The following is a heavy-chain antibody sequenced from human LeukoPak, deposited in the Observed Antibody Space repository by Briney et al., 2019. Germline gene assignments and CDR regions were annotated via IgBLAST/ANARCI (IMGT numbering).Heavy chain of an antibody. V-gene: IGHV4-39*01. J-gene: IGHJ6*03. Sequence: SETLSLTCTVSGGSISSSSYYWGWIRQPPGKGLEWIGSIYYSGSTYYNPSLKSRVTISVDTSKNQFSLKLSSVTAADTAVYYCASYCSSTSCYTHYYYMDVWGKGTTVTVSS. CDR1: GGSISSSSYY. D-gene: IGHD2-2*02. CDR3: ASYCSSTSCYTHYYYMDV. CDR2: IYYSGST.